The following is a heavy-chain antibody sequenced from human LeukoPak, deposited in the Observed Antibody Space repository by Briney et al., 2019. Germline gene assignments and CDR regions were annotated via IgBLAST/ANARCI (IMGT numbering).Heavy chain of an antibody. D-gene: IGHD1-26*01. J-gene: IGHJ6*03. CDR2: INWNGGST. Sequence: GGSLRLSCAASGFTFDDHGMTWVRQAPGMGLEWLSGINWNGGSTGYADSVKGRFTISRDNAKNSLYLQMNSLRAEDTALYYCARTRELLRDYYYYYMDVWGKGTTVTVSS. CDR3: ARTRELLRDYYYYYMDV. CDR1: GFTFDDHG. V-gene: IGHV3-20*04.